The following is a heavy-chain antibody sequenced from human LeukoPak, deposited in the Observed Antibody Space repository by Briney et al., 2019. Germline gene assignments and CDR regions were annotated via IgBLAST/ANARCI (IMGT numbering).Heavy chain of an antibody. CDR2: IYTSGST. V-gene: IGHV4-4*07. J-gene: IGHJ6*03. CDR1: GGSISSYY. CDR3: ARDQSAHYYYYMDV. Sequence: SETLSLTCTASGGSISSYYWSWIRQPAGKGLEWIGRIYTSGSTNYNPSLKGRVTMSVDTSKNQFSLKLSSVTAADTAVYYCARDQSAHYYYYMDVWGKGTTVTVSS.